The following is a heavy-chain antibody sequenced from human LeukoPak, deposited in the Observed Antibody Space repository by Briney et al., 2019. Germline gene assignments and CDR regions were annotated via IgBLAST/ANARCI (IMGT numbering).Heavy chain of an antibody. V-gene: IGHV4-39*07. J-gene: IGHJ4*02. D-gene: IGHD1-26*01. CDR3: ARGTGSYRLWYFDF. CDR1: GGSISSSNYY. Sequence: SETLSLTCTLSGGSISSSNYYWGWVRQPPGTGLEGIGSIYYSGSTYYTPSLKSRVTISVDTSKKHFSLKLDSVTAADTAVYYCARGTGSYRLWYFDFWGQGTLVTVSS. CDR2: IYYSGST.